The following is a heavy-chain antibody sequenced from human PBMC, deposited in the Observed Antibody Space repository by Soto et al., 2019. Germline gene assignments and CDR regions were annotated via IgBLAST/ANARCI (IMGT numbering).Heavy chain of an antibody. Sequence: ASVKVSCKASGYTFTSYGISWVRQAPGQGLEWVGWISAYNGNTNYAQKLQGRVTMTTDTSTSTAYMELRSLRSDDTAVYYCARRNSGYDWAPIDYWGQGTLVTVSS. D-gene: IGHD5-12*01. CDR1: GYTFTSYG. J-gene: IGHJ4*02. V-gene: IGHV1-18*01. CDR3: ARRNSGYDWAPIDY. CDR2: ISAYNGNT.